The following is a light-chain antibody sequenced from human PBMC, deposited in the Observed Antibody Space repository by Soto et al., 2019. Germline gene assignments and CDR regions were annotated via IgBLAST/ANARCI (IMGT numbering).Light chain of an antibody. CDR2: EVS. V-gene: IGLV2-8*01. Sequence: QSALTQSPSASGSPGQSVTISCTGTSSDVGGYKYVSWYQQHPGKVPKLMIYEVSKRPSGVPDRFSGSKSGNTASLTVSGLQAEDEADYYCSSYAGSNNDYVFGTGTKLTVL. J-gene: IGLJ1*01. CDR1: SSDVGGYKY. CDR3: SSYAGSNNDYV.